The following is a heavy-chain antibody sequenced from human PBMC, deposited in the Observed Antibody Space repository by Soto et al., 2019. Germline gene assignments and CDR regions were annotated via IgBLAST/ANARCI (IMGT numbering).Heavy chain of an antibody. CDR1: GGSISSYY. J-gene: IGHJ6*03. CDR3: ARLSYYYYMDV. V-gene: IGHV4-59*08. Sequence: PSETLSLTCTVSGGSISSYYWSWIRQPPGKGLEWIGYIYYSGSTNYSPSLKSRVTISVDTSKNQFSLKLSSVTAADTAVYYCARLSYYYYMDVWGKGTTVTVSS. CDR2: IYYSGST.